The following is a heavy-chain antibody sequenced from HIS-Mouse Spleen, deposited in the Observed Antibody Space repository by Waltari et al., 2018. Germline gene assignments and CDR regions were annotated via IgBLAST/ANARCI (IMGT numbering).Heavy chain of an antibody. D-gene: IGHD6-13*01. CDR2: IYYSGST. V-gene: IGHV4-39*07. Sequence: QLQLQESGPGLVKPSDTLSLTCTVSGGSISSSSYYWGWIRQPPGKGLEWIGSIYYSGSTYDNPTLKSRVTISVDTSKNQFSLKLSSVTAADTAVYYCAREIPYSSSWYDWYFDLWGRGTLVTVSS. CDR3: AREIPYSSSWYDWYFDL. CDR1: GGSISSSSYY. J-gene: IGHJ2*01.